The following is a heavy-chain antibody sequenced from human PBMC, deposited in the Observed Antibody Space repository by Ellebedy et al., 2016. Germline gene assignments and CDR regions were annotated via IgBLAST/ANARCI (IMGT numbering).Heavy chain of an antibody. Sequence: ASVKVSXKASGFTFINYDISWVRQAPGQGLEWMGGSSSRNHAQKFQGRVTMTTDTSTSTAYMELRSLRSDDTAVYYCARDDYYDSSGYSNYYYYGMDVWGQGTTVTVSS. CDR1: GFTFINYD. CDR2: SSSR. J-gene: IGHJ6*02. CDR3: ARDDYYDSSGYSNYYYYGMDV. D-gene: IGHD3-22*01. V-gene: IGHV1-18*01.